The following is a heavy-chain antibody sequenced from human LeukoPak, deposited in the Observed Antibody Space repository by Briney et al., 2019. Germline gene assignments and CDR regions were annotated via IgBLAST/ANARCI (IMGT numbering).Heavy chain of an antibody. V-gene: IGHV3-30*02. CDR3: ARDLRSDWLLSYYCYYGMDV. CDR2: IRYDGSNK. J-gene: IGHJ6*02. D-gene: IGHD3-9*01. Sequence: GGSLRLSCAASGFTFSSYGMHWVRQAPGKGLEWVAFIRYDGSNKYYADSVKGRFTISRDNSENTLYLQMNSLRAEDTAVYYCARDLRSDWLLSYYCYYGMDVWGQGTTVTVSS. CDR1: GFTFSSYG.